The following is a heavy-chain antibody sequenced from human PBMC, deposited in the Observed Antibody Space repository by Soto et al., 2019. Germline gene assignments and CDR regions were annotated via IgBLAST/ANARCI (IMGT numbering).Heavy chain of an antibody. CDR1: GFTFSDFY. D-gene: IGHD3-10*01. J-gene: IGHJ4*02. V-gene: IGHV3-11*05. CDR3: AGEGPMLRGVAPEDY. Sequence: QVQRVESGGGLVKPGGSLTLSCAASGFTFSDFYMSLLRQAPGKGLEGVAYISKDSGYIKYADSGKGRCTISRDNAMSSLYLQLNSLRDEDTDIYYCAGEGPMLRGVAPEDYWGQGTLVTVSP. CDR2: ISKDSGYI.